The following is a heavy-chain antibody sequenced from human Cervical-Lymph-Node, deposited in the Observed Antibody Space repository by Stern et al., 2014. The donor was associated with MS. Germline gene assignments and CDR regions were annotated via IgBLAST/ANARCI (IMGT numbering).Heavy chain of an antibody. Sequence: VQLVESGAEVKKPGASVTVSCKASGSTFSNYYITWVRQAPGLGLEWMGIINPSDGSIDYALRFQGRVTMTREKSASTVYMDLSRLRHDDTAMYYCATFIRGAGYFQNWGQGTLVTVSS. CDR1: GSTFSNYY. D-gene: IGHD3-16*02. CDR2: INPSDGSI. J-gene: IGHJ1*01. V-gene: IGHV1-46*01. CDR3: ATFIRGAGYFQN.